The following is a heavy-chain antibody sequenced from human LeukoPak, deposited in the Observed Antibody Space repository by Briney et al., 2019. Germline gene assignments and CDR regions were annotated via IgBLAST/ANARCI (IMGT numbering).Heavy chain of an antibody. CDR1: GFTFSSYW. CDR2: VNSDGSST. CDR3: ARGSTRYSSGWYGLDY. Sequence: GGSLRLSCAASGFTFSSYWMHWVRQALGKGLVWVSRVNSDGSSTTYADSVKGRFTISRDNAKNTLYLQMNSLRAEDTAVYYCARGSTRYSSGWYGLDYWGQGTLSPSPQ. J-gene: IGHJ4*02. D-gene: IGHD6-19*01. V-gene: IGHV3-74*01.